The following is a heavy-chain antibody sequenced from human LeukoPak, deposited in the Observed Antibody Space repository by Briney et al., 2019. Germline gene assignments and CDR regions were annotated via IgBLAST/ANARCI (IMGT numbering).Heavy chain of an antibody. Sequence: PGGSLRLSCAASGFSVSGTHMTWVRQAPGKGLEWVSAMYTGGTTYYADSVSGRFTIFRDNAKNTLYLQMNSLRPEDTAVYYCAKDEATSGGGLASRGQGTLVIVSS. CDR2: MYTGGTT. D-gene: IGHD3-16*01. CDR3: AKDEATSGGGLAS. J-gene: IGHJ1*01. CDR1: GFSVSGTH. V-gene: IGHV3-53*01.